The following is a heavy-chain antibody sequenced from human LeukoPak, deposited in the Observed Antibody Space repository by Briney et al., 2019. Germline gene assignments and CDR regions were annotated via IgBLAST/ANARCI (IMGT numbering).Heavy chain of an antibody. CDR1: GGSMKNYY. Sequence: PSETLSLTCTVSGGSMKNYYWIWIRQSPGKGLEWLGYIYYSGSTNYNPSLKSRVTISVDTSKNQFSLKLSSVTAADTAVYYCARAGYCSSTSCQWVPLVWGQGTTVTVSS. V-gene: IGHV4-59*01. CDR2: IYYSGST. D-gene: IGHD2-2*03. J-gene: IGHJ6*02. CDR3: ARAGYCSSTSCQWVPLV.